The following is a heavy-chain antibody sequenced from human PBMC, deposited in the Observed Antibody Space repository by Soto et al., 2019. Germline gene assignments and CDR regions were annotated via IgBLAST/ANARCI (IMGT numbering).Heavy chain of an antibody. Sequence: QVQLVESGGGVVQPGRSLRLSCAASGFTVSSYAMHWVRHAPGKGLVWVAVISYDGSNKYNSDSVKGRFTIARDNSKNTLYLQMNSLRAEDTAVYSCEREGDGYKINYWDFALWGRGTLVTVSS. V-gene: IGHV3-30-3*01. J-gene: IGHJ2*01. CDR1: GFTVSSYA. CDR3: EREGDGYKINYWDFAL. CDR2: ISYDGSNK. D-gene: IGHD5-12*01.